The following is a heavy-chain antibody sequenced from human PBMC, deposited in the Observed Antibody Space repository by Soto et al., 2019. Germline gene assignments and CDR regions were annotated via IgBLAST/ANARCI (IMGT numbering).Heavy chain of an antibody. V-gene: IGHV3-23*01. J-gene: IGHJ5*01. Sequence: EVQLLESGGSLVQPGESLRLSCAGSGFTFSSYAIGWVRQAPGKGLEWVSSISGSGDSTYYADSVRGRFTISRDNANNTQYLQMNRLRAEDTAVYYFAPDTSGVCPDGFDPCGQATLVPVSS. CDR3: APDTSGVCPDGFDP. CDR2: ISGSGDST. CDR1: GFTFSSYA. D-gene: IGHD2-8*01.